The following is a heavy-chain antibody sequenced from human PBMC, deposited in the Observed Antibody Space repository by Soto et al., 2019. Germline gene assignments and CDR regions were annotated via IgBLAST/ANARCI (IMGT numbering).Heavy chain of an antibody. J-gene: IGHJ5*02. V-gene: IGHV1-69*13. CDR3: AREPYLTNYYDSSGYRHGWFER. CDR2: IIPIFGTA. Sequence: SVKVACKASGGTFSSYAISWVRQAPGQGLEWMGGIIPIFGTANYAQKFQGRVTITADESTSTAYMELSSLRSEDTAVYYCAREPYLTNYYDSSGYRHGWFERWGQGTLVTVSS. CDR1: GGTFSSYA. D-gene: IGHD3-22*01.